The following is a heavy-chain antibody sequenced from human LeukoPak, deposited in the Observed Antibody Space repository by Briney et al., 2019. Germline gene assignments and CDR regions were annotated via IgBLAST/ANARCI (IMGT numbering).Heavy chain of an antibody. Sequence: GGSLRLSCAASGFTFSSYGMHWVRQAPGKGLEWVAVISYDGSNKYYADSVKGRFAISRDNSKNTLYLQMNSLRAEDTAVYYCAKDDVVALFDYWGQGTLVTVSS. J-gene: IGHJ4*02. V-gene: IGHV3-30*18. D-gene: IGHD5-12*01. CDR3: AKDDVVALFDY. CDR1: GFTFSSYG. CDR2: ISYDGSNK.